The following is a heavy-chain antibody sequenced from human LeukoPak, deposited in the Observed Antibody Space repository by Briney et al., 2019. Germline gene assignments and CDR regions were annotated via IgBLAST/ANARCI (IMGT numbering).Heavy chain of an antibody. CDR3: AKLPDGYSSGSDAFDI. V-gene: IGHV3-30*18. CDR1: GFTFSSYG. Sequence: GGSLRLSCAASGFTFSSYGMHWVCQAPGKGLEWVAVISYDGSNKYYADSVKGRFTISRDNSKNTLYLQMNSLRAEDTAVYYCAKLPDGYSSGSDAFDIWGQGTMVTVSS. D-gene: IGHD6-19*01. J-gene: IGHJ3*02. CDR2: ISYDGSNK.